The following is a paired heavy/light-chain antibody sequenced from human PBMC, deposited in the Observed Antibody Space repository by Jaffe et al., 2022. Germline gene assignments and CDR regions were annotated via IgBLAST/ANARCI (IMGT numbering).Light chain of an antibody. CDR1: QSVSSKS. J-gene: IGKJ2*01. CDR2: AAS. V-gene: IGKV3-20*01. CDR3: QQYDNSPPKYT. Sequence: EIVLTQSPGTLSLSPGERATLSCRASQSVSSKSLAWYQQKPGQAPRLLIYAASTRATDIPDRFSGSGSGTDFTLTISRLEPEDFAVYYCQQYDNSPPKYTFGQGTKLEIK.
Heavy chain of an antibody. J-gene: IGHJ4*02. CDR3: ARLRHPYFYGSGSYFYFDY. CDR1: GYFISSGNGYY. CDR2: IYHSGSN. Sequence: QVQLQESGPGLVKPSETLSLTCAVSGYFISSGNGYYWGWIRQPPGKGLEWIGSIYHSGSNFYNPSLKSRVTISVDTSKNQFSLKLSSVTAADTAVYYCARLRHPYFYGSGSYFYFDYWGQGTLVTVSS. V-gene: IGHV4-38-2*01. D-gene: IGHD3-10*01.